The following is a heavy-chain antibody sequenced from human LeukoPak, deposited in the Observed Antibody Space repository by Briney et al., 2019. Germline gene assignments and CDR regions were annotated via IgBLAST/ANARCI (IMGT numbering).Heavy chain of an antibody. CDR2: INPSGGST. J-gene: IGHJ5*02. CDR1: GYTFTSYY. Sequence: ASVKVSCKASGYTFTSYYMHWVRQAPGQGLEWMGVINPSGGSTSYAQKFQGRVTMTRDMSTSTVYMELSSLRSEDTAVYYCARGGYYDFWSGPTEYNWFDPWGQGTLVTVSS. V-gene: IGHV1-46*01. D-gene: IGHD3-3*01. CDR3: ARGGYYDFWSGPTEYNWFDP.